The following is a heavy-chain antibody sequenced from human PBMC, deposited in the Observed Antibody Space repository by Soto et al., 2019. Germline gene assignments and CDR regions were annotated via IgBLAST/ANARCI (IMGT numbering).Heavy chain of an antibody. CDR1: GYTFSSYG. J-gene: IGHJ6*02. Sequence: QVQLVQSGAEVKKPGASVKVSCNASGYTFSSYGISWVRQAPGQGLEWTAWISAYNGNTNYAQRLQGRVTLTTDTSTSTAYMELRSLRSDDTAVYFCARVKSVRGVFPNTAAEYYYNMDVWGQGTTVTVSS. V-gene: IGHV1-18*01. CDR2: ISAYNGNT. D-gene: IGHD3-10*01. CDR3: ARVKSVRGVFPNTAAEYYYNMDV.